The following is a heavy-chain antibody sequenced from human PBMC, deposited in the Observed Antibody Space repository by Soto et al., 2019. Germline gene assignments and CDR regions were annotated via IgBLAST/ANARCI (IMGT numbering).Heavy chain of an antibody. CDR2: IYYSGST. CDR3: ARGMVDFDY. CDR1: GGSISSYY. Sequence: SETLSLTCTVSGGSISSYYWSWIRQPPGKGLEWIGYIYYSGSTNYNPSLKSRVTISVDTSKNQFSLKLSSVTAADTAVYYCARGMVDFDYWGQGTLVTVSS. V-gene: IGHV4-59*01. D-gene: IGHD3-10*01. J-gene: IGHJ4*02.